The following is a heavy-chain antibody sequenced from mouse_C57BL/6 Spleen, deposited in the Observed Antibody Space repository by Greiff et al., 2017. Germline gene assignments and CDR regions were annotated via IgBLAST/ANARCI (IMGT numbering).Heavy chain of an antibody. D-gene: IGHD2-3*01. CDR1: GFSFTSYG. Sequence: VKLVESGPGLVQPSQSLSITCTVSGFSFTSYGVHWVRQSPGKGLEWLGVIWSGGSTDYNAAFISRLSISKDNSKSQVFFKMNSLQADDTAIYYCARDGYTYYYAMDYWGQGTSVTVSS. J-gene: IGHJ4*01. V-gene: IGHV2-2*01. CDR2: IWSGGST. CDR3: ARDGYTYYYAMDY.